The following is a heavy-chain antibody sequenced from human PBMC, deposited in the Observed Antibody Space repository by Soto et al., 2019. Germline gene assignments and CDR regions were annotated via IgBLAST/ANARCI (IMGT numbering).Heavy chain of an antibody. CDR1: GGSISSGGYY. V-gene: IGHV4-31*01. Sequence: QVQLQESGPGLVKPSQTLSLTCTVSGGSISSGGYYWSWIRQHPGKGLEWIGYIYYSGSTYYNPSLKGPVNIPVDTSKHLFSLKLSSVTAADTAVYYCADERGGYHNWGQGTLVTVSS. D-gene: IGHD3-3*01. CDR2: IYYSGST. J-gene: IGHJ4*02. CDR3: ADERGGYHN.